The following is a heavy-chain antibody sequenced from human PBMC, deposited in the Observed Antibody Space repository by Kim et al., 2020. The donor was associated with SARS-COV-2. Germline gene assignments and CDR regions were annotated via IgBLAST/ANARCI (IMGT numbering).Heavy chain of an antibody. J-gene: IGHJ3*01. CDR3: ARRLSTSWAFDV. Sequence: YYADSVKGRFTISRDNSKNTLYFQMNSLRAEDTAVYYCARRLSTSWAFDVWGQGTMLTVSS. D-gene: IGHD1-1*01. V-gene: IGHV3-53*01.